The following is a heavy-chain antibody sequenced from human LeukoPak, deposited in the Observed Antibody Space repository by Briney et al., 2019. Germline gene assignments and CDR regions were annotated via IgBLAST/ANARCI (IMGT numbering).Heavy chain of an antibody. Sequence: SETLSLICTVSGGSISSYYWSWIRQPAGKGLEWIGRIYTSGSTNYNPSLKSRVTMSVDTSKNQFSLKLSSVTAADTAVYYCARGPYLYSSSWYKGPDYFDYWGQGTLVTVSS. D-gene: IGHD6-13*01. V-gene: IGHV4-4*07. J-gene: IGHJ4*02. CDR3: ARGPYLYSSSWYKGPDYFDY. CDR1: GGSISSYY. CDR2: IYTSGST.